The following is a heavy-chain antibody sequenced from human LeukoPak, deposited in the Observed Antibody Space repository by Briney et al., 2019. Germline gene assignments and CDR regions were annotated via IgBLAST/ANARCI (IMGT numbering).Heavy chain of an antibody. D-gene: IGHD6-19*01. CDR3: ARGYVDSSGWSPNWFDP. J-gene: IGHJ5*02. CDR2: IYYSGST. CDR1: GGSISSGGYY. V-gene: IGHV4-31*03. Sequence: SQTLSLTCTVSGGSISSGGYYWSWICQHPGKGLEWIGYIYYSGSTYYNPSLKSRVTISVDTSKNQFSLKLSSVTAADTAVYYCARGYVDSSGWSPNWFDPWGREPWSPSPQ.